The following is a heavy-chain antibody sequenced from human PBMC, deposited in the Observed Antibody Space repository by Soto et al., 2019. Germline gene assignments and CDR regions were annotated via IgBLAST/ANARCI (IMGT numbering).Heavy chain of an antibody. D-gene: IGHD3-16*01. V-gene: IGHV1-18*01. CDR2: ISAYNGNT. CDR1: GYTFTNFG. CDR3: ARGGTPIDY. Sequence: QVQLVQSGAEVKKPGASVKVSCKASGYTFTNFGISWVRQAPGQGLEWMGWISAYNGNTNYAQNFSGTVTMTTDTSTSTADMELRSLKSDDTAVYYGARGGTPIDYWGQGTLVTVSS. J-gene: IGHJ4*02.